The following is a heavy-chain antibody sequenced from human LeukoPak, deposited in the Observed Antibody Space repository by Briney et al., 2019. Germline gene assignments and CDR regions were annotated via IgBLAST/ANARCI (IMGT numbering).Heavy chain of an antibody. V-gene: IGHV3-23*01. CDR3: ARDRDGYFDY. J-gene: IGHJ4*02. D-gene: IGHD5-24*01. CDR1: GFTFSSYV. CDR2: ISGSGGST. Sequence: GGSLRLSCAASGFTFSSYVMNWVRQAPGKGLEWVSTISGSGGSTYYADSVKGRFTISRDNSKNTLYLLMTSLRVEDTAVYYCARDRDGYFDYWGQGTLVTVSS.